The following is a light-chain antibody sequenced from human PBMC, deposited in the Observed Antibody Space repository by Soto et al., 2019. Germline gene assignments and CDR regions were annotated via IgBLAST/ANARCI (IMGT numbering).Light chain of an antibody. CDR2: GTS. J-gene: IGKJ5*01. V-gene: IGKV3-20*01. CDR3: QQYGSPPIT. CDR1: QSVSSTY. Sequence: EVVLTQSPATLSLSPGERATLSCRASQSVSSTYLAWYQQQPGQAPRLLMSGTSNRATGAPDRFSGSGSGTDFTLTISRLEPEDFAVCYCQQYGSPPITFGQGTRLEIK.